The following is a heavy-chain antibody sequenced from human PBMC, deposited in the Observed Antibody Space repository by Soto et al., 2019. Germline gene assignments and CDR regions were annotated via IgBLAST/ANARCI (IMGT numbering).Heavy chain of an antibody. CDR1: GGSISSSSYY. CDR3: ARVYSSSWKENWFDP. Sequence: QLQLQESGPGLVKPSETLSLTCTVSGGSISSSSYYWGWIRQPPGKGLEWIGSIYYSGSTYYNPSPTSRVTISVDTSKNQFSLKLSSVTAADTAVYYCARVYSSSWKENWFDPWGQGTLVTVSS. J-gene: IGHJ5*02. D-gene: IGHD6-13*01. V-gene: IGHV4-39*01. CDR2: IYYSGST.